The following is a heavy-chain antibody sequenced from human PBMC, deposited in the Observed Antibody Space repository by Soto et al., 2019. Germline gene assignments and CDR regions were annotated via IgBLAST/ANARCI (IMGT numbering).Heavy chain of an antibody. Sequence: QVHLVESGGGVVQPGRSRRLSCAASGFTFSKYGMHWVRQAPGKGLEWVAAIWYDGSLENYADSVKGRFTVSRDNSKNMLYLQMNSLRAEDTAIYYCARADYFDGISDYACWGQGTLVTVSS. J-gene: IGHJ4*02. CDR3: ARADYFDGISDYAC. V-gene: IGHV3-33*01. CDR2: IWYDGSLE. CDR1: GFTFSKYG. D-gene: IGHD3-22*01.